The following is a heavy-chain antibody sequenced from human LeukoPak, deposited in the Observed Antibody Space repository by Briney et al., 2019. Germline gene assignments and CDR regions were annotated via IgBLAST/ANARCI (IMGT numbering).Heavy chain of an antibody. J-gene: IGHJ3*02. V-gene: IGHV3-53*01. CDR1: GFTVSSNS. Sequence: PGGSLRLSCTVSGFTVSSNSMSWVRQAPGKGLEWVSFIYSDNTHYSDSVKGRFTISRDNSKNTLYLQMNSLRAEDTAVYYCAREDGEWELRAFDIWGQGTMVTVSS. D-gene: IGHD1-26*01. CDR2: IYSDNT. CDR3: AREDGEWELRAFDI.